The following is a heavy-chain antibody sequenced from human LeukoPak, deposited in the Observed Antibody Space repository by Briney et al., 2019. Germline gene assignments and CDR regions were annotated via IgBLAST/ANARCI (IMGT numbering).Heavy chain of an antibody. CDR3: ARGDGITMVRGVSFDY. D-gene: IGHD3-10*01. CDR1: GYSISSGYY. Sequence: SETLSLTCTVSGYSISSGYYWGWIRQPPGKGLEWIGSIYHSGSTYYNPSLKSRVTISVDTSKNQFSLKLSSVTAADTAVYYCARGDGITMVRGVSFDYWGQGTLVTVSS. CDR2: IYHSGST. V-gene: IGHV4-38-2*02. J-gene: IGHJ4*02.